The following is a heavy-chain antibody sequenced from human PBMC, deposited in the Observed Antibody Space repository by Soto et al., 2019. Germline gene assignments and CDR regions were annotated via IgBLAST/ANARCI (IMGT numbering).Heavy chain of an antibody. CDR1: GFTFSSYA. Sequence: PGGSLRLSCAASGFTFSSYAMSWVRQAPGKGLEWVSSVTGSGGNTNYADSVRGRFSISRDNSKNALYLQMNSLRAEDTAVYYYAKMDNGNYRGLINYWGQGALVTVSS. V-gene: IGHV3-23*01. CDR3: AKMDNGNYRGLINY. J-gene: IGHJ4*01. D-gene: IGHD4-4*01. CDR2: VTGSGGNT.